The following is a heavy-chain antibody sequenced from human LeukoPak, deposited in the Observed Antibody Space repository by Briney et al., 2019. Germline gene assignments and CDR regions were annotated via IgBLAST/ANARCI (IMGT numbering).Heavy chain of an antibody. CDR1: GFSFSTYW. CDR3: ARVGKNGWDFDH. D-gene: IGHD6-19*01. CDR2: INEGANVK. V-gene: IGHV3-7*01. Sequence: GGSLRLSCAASGFSFSTYWMFWFRQAPGKGLEWLANINEGANVKFYVDSVKGRFIISRDNTKNSLYLQMSILRAEDTALYYCARVGKNGWDFDHWGQGTLVTVSS. J-gene: IGHJ4*02.